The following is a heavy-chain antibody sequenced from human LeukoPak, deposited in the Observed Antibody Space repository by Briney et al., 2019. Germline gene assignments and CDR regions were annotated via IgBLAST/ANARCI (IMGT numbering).Heavy chain of an antibody. CDR3: ARDPDQIAGANFDY. Sequence: GGSLRLSCAASGFTFNSYWMNWVRQAPGKGLEWVANIKQDGSGKYYVDSLKGRFTISRDNAKNSLYLQMNSLRAEDTAVYYCARDPDQIAGANFDYWGQATLVTVSS. D-gene: IGHD6-25*01. CDR2: IKQDGSGK. CDR1: GFTFNSYW. V-gene: IGHV3-7*01. J-gene: IGHJ4*02.